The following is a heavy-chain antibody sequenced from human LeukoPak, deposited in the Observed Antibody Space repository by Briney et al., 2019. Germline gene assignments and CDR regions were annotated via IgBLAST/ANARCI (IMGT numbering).Heavy chain of an antibody. J-gene: IGHJ4*02. Sequence: GGSLRLSCTASGFTFGDYVMSWVRQAPGKGLEWVGFIRGKPYGGTTEYAASVKGRFIISRDDSKTIAYLQMNSLKSEDTAVYYCTTGSATGTGSGYWGQGTLVTVSS. CDR3: TTGSATGTGSGY. D-gene: IGHD6-13*01. CDR2: IRGKPYGGTT. V-gene: IGHV3-49*04. CDR1: GFTFGDYV.